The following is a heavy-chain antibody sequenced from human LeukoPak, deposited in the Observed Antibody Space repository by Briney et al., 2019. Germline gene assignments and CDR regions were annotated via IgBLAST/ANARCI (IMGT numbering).Heavy chain of an antibody. CDR2: ISDEGRRK. CDR3: AKRPSDYGDYVSYFDY. D-gene: IGHD4-17*01. V-gene: IGHV3-30*18. CDR1: GFSFISYG. Sequence: TGGSLRLSCAASGFSFISYGMHWVRQAPGKGLEWAGVISDEGRRKDYADSVKGRFTISRDNSKDTLYLQMNSLRAEDTAVYYCAKRPSDYGDYVSYFDYWGQGTLVTVSS. J-gene: IGHJ4*02.